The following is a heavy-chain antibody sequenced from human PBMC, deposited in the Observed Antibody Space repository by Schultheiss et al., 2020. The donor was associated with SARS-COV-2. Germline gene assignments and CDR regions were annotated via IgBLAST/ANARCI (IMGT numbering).Heavy chain of an antibody. CDR1: GYTFTGYY. CDR3: ARDIRLPAPNWFDP. Sequence: ASVKVSCKASGYTFTGYYMHWVRQAPGQGLEWMGRINPNSGGTNYAQKFQGRVTMTRDTSTSTVYMELSSLRSEDTAVYYCARDIRLPAPNWFDPWGQGTLVTVSS. J-gene: IGHJ5*02. CDR2: INPNSGGT. V-gene: IGHV1-2*06. D-gene: IGHD3-3*02.